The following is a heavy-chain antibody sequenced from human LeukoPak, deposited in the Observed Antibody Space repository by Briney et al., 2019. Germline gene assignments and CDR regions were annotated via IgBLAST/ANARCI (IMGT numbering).Heavy chain of an antibody. J-gene: IGHJ5*02. CDR3: ARVISMMVGNWFDP. Sequence: PLETRSLTCSVSGGSISSSSDYWGWIRQPPGKGLEWIGNIHYSGTTYYNPSLKSRLTMSADTSKNQFVLKLSSVTAADTAVYYCARVISMMVGNWFDPWGQGTLVIVSS. V-gene: IGHV4-39*01. D-gene: IGHD3-22*01. CDR2: IHYSGTT. CDR1: GGSISSSSDY.